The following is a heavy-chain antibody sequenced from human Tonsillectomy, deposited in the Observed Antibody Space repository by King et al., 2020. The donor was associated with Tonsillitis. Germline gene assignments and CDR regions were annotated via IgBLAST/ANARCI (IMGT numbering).Heavy chain of an antibody. CDR3: AKDLIGRSGYDYFYFDY. CDR1: GFTFSSYG. J-gene: IGHJ4*02. V-gene: IGHV3-30*18. D-gene: IGHD5-12*01. CDR2: ISYDGSNK. Sequence: VQLVESGGGVVQPWRSLRLSCAASGFTFSSYGMHWVRQAPGKGLEWVAVISYDGSNKYYADSVKGRFTISRDNSKNTLYLQMNRLRAEDTAVYYCAKDLIGRSGYDYFYFDYWGQGSLVTVSS.